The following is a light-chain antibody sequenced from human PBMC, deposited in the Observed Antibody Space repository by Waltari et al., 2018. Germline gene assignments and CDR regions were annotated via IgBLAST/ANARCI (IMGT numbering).Light chain of an antibody. CDR2: AAS. V-gene: IGKV1-39*01. CDR3: QQSYNVPT. J-gene: IGKJ1*01. Sequence: IQMTQSPSSLSASVGYRVTITCRASQSISHYLSWYQQKPGKAPKLLIYAASSLQSGVPSRFSGSGSGTDFTLTISSLQPEDFATYYCQQSYNVPTFGPGTKVENK. CDR1: QSISHY.